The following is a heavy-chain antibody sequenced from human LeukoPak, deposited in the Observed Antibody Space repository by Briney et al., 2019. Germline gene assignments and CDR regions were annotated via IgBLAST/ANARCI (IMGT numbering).Heavy chain of an antibody. J-gene: IGHJ3*02. V-gene: IGHV3-23*01. D-gene: IGHD3-22*01. CDR2: ISGFGDRT. Sequence: GGSLRLSCAASGFIFSNYPMTWVRQAPGKGLEWVSAISGFGDRTVYADSVKGRFTISRDNSKSTLYLQMNSLRAEDTAVYYCARDGPRYYYDSSGYLAAFDIWGQGTMVTVSS. CDR1: GFIFSNYP. CDR3: ARDGPRYYYDSSGYLAAFDI.